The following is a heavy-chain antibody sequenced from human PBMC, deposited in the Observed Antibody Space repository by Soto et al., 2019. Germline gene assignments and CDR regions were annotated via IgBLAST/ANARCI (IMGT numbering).Heavy chain of an antibody. D-gene: IGHD1-26*01. J-gene: IGHJ3*02. V-gene: IGHV4-34*01. CDR1: GGSFSGYY. CDR2: INHSGST. CDR3: ARGLKWGLRAFDI. Sequence: SETLSLTCAVYGGSFSGYYWSWIRQPPGKGLEWIGEINHSGSTNYNPSLKSRVTISVDTSKNQFSLKLSSVTAADTAVYYCARGLKWGLRAFDIWGQGTMVTVSS.